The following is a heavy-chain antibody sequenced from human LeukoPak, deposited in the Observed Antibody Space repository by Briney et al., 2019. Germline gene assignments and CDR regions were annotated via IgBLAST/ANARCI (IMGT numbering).Heavy chain of an antibody. Sequence: SETLSLTCTVSGGSISSYYWSWIRQPPGKGLEWIGYIYYSGSTNYNPSLKSRVTISVDTSKNQFSLKLSSVTAADTAVYYCARVHTVTSRYYYYGMDVWGQGTTVTVSS. J-gene: IGHJ6*02. CDR3: ARVHTVTSRYYYYGMDV. CDR1: GGSISSYY. V-gene: IGHV4-59*01. D-gene: IGHD4-17*01. CDR2: IYYSGST.